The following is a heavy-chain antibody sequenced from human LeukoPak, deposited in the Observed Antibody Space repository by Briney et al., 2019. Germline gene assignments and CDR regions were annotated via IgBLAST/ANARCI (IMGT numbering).Heavy chain of an antibody. CDR3: ARDKGYNYGYSMDY. CDR2: IWYDGGNK. J-gene: IGHJ4*02. Sequence: PGGSLRLSCAASGFTFSSYGMHWVRQAPGKGLEWVAVIWYDGGNKYYADSVKGRFTISRDNSKNTLYLQMNSLRAEDTAVYYCARDKGYNYGYSMDYWGQGTLVTVSS. CDR1: GFTFSSYG. V-gene: IGHV3-33*01. D-gene: IGHD5-18*01.